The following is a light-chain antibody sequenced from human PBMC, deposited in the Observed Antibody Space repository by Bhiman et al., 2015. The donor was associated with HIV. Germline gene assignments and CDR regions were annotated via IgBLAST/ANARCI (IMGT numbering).Light chain of an antibody. CDR3: SSYTSSSTWV. Sequence: QSVLTQSPSVSGTPGQRVTIFCSGSDSDIGINSVSWYQQLPGTAPKLMIYDVSNRPSGVSNRFSGSKSGNTASLTISGLQAEDEADYYCSSYTSSSTWVFGGGTKLTVL. CDR2: DVS. J-gene: IGLJ3*02. V-gene: IGLV2-14*01. CDR1: DSDIGINS.